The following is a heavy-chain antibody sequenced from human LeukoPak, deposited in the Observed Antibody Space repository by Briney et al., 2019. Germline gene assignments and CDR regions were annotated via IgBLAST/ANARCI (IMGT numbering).Heavy chain of an antibody. D-gene: IGHD2-2*01. J-gene: IGHJ6*02. Sequence: PGGSLRLSCAASGFIVSGDFMSWVRQAPGKGLEWVSVIYSGGSTYYADSVKGRFAISRDNSKNTLYLQMNSLRAEDTAVYYCARGGRVVPAAIWYYYGMDVWGQGTTVTVSS. CDR2: IYSGGST. V-gene: IGHV3-53*01. CDR1: GFIVSGDF. CDR3: ARGGRVVPAAIWYYYGMDV.